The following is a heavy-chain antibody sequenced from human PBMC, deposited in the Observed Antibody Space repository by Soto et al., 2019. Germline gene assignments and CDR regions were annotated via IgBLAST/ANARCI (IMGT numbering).Heavy chain of an antibody. CDR1: GGTFSSYA. Sequence: SVKVSCKASGGTFSSYAISWVRQAPGQGLEWMGGIIPIFGTANYAQKFQGRVTITADESTSTAYMELSSLRFEDTAVYYCARLSGYDRDFDYWGQGTLVTVSS. V-gene: IGHV1-69*13. D-gene: IGHD5-12*01. CDR2: IIPIFGTA. CDR3: ARLSGYDRDFDY. J-gene: IGHJ4*02.